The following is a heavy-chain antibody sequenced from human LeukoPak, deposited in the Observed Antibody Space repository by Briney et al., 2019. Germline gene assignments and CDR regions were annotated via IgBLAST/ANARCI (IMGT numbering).Heavy chain of an antibody. D-gene: IGHD3-10*01. CDR2: IYYSGST. Sequence: PSETLSFTCTVSGGSISSSSYYWGWIRQPPGKGLEWIGSIYYSGSTYYNPSLKSRVTISVDTSKNQFSLKLSSVTAADMAVYYCARSHGYYYGSGSYYNFDAFDIWGQGTMVTVSS. J-gene: IGHJ3*02. V-gene: IGHV4-39*01. CDR3: ARSHGYYYGSGSYYNFDAFDI. CDR1: GGSISSSSYY.